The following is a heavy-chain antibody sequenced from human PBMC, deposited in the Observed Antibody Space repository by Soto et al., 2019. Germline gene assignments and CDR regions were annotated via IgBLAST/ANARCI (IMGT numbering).Heavy chain of an antibody. CDR2: IYYSGST. Sequence: SETLSLTCTGSGGSISTGGYFWSWIRQHPERGLEWIGYIYYSGSTYHNPSLKSRLTISVDTSKNQFSLKLSSVTAADTAVYYRVWGPDYDSRASSWFDPWGQGTLVPVSS. CDR1: GGSISTGGYF. V-gene: IGHV4-31*03. D-gene: IGHD3-22*01. J-gene: IGHJ5*02. CDR3: VWGPDYDSRASSWFDP.